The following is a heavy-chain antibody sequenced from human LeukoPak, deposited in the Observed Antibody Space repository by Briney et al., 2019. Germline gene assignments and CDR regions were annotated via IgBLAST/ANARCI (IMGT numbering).Heavy chain of an antibody. D-gene: IGHD3-10*01. V-gene: IGHV1-2*02. CDR3: ARGNFYDNKGYSPELRY. CDR1: GYTFTGFF. CDR2: IIPNSGAT. J-gene: IGHJ4*02. Sequence: ASVKVSCKASGYTFTGFFMHWVRQAPGQGLEWMGWIIPNSGATNYAQKFQGRVTMTRDTSISTAYMELSRLTSDDTAVYYCARGNFYDNKGYSPELRYWGQGTLVTVSS.